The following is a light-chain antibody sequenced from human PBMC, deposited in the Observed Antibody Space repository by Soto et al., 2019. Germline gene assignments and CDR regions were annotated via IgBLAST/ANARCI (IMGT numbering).Light chain of an antibody. V-gene: IGKV3-20*01. CDR1: QSVSSSY. Sequence: EIVLTQSPGTLSLSPGERVTLSCRASQSVSSSYLAWYQQKPGQAPRLLIYGASSRATGILDRFSGTGSGTDFTLTISRLEPEDFAVYYCQLRRTFGQGTKVDVK. J-gene: IGKJ1*01. CDR2: GAS. CDR3: QLRRT.